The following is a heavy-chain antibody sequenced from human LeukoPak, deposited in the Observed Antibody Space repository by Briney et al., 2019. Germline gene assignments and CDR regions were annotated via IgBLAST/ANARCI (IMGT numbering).Heavy chain of an antibody. J-gene: IGHJ4*02. CDR2: ISAYNGNT. V-gene: IGHV1-18*01. D-gene: IGHD6-19*01. CDR1: GYTFTSYG. CDR3: ASFIGTAVAGTWSY. Sequence: ASVKVSCKASGYTFTSYGISWVRQAPGQGLEWMGWISAYNGNTNYAQKLQGRVTITRDTSASTAYMELSSLRSEDTAVYYCASFIGTAVAGTWSYWGQGTLVTVSS.